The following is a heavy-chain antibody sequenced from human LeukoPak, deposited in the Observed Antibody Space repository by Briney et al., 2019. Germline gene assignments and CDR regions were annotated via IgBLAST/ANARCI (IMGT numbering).Heavy chain of an antibody. CDR1: GGTFSSYA. J-gene: IGHJ4*02. D-gene: IGHD3-16*01. CDR3: ARSGVLGSGRIYDY. Sequence: SVKVSCKASGGTFSSYAISWVRQAPGQGLEWMGGIIPIFGTANYAQKFQGRVTITTDESTSTAYMELSSLRSEDTAVYYCARSGVLGSGRIYDYWGQGTLVTVSS. V-gene: IGHV1-69*05. CDR2: IIPIFGTA.